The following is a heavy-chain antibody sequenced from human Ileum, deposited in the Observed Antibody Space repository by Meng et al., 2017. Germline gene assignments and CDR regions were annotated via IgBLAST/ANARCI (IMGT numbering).Heavy chain of an antibody. CDR2: IYHSGAF. Sequence: QVQLEGPGPGRVRPSGTLSLTCAVSGDSISTNWWNWVRQPPGKGLEWIGEIYHSGAFNYNPSLRSRVTISVDKSKNQLSLKLGSLTAADTAVYYCARGAIGTRPFDYWGQGTLVTVSS. V-gene: IGHV4-4*02. CDR3: ARGAIGTRPFDY. D-gene: IGHD2-21*01. CDR1: GDSISTNW. J-gene: IGHJ4*02.